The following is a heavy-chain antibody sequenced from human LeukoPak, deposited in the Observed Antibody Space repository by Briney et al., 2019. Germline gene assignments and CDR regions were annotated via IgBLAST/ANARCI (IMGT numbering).Heavy chain of an antibody. J-gene: IGHJ5*02. CDR1: GFTFSSYE. Sequence: PGGTLRLSCRASGFTFSSYEMNWVRQAPGKGLEWVSYISSSGSSIYYADSVKGRFTISRDNAKNSLYLLMNSLRAEDTAVYHCARVYFGGLGRWFDPWGQGTLVTVSS. D-gene: IGHD3-16*01. CDR3: ARVYFGGLGRWFDP. CDR2: ISSSGSSI. V-gene: IGHV3-48*03.